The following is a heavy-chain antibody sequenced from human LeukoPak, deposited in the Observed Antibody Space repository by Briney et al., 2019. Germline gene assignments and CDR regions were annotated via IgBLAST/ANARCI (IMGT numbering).Heavy chain of an antibody. J-gene: IGHJ6*03. D-gene: IGHD3-10*01. Sequence: GGSLRLSCAASGFTFSSYSMNWVRQAPGKGLEWVANIKQDGSEKYYVDSVKGRFTISRDNAKNSLYLQMNSLRAEDTAVYYCARDDYYGSGSYYTAYYYYYMDVWGKGTTVTISS. CDR2: IKQDGSEK. V-gene: IGHV3-7*01. CDR3: ARDDYYGSGSYYTAYYYYYMDV. CDR1: GFTFSSYS.